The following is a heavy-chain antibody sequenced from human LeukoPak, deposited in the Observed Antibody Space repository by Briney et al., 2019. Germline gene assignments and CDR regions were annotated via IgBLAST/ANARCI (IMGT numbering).Heavy chain of an antibody. Sequence: ASVKVSCKASGYTFTNYYIHWVRQAPGHGLERMGIINPSTGSATYAQKFQGRVTMTSDTSTTTVCMELSSLRSADTALYYCTRDRDYGGNSIYFDSWGPGTLVTVSS. CDR1: GYTFTNYY. V-gene: IGHV1-46*01. CDR2: INPSTGSA. D-gene: IGHD4-23*01. CDR3: TRDRDYGGNSIYFDS. J-gene: IGHJ4*02.